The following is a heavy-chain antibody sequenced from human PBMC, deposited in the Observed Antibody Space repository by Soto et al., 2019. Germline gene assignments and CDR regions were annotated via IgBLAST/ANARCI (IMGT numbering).Heavy chain of an antibody. V-gene: IGHV3-23*01. J-gene: IGHJ6*02. D-gene: IGHD5-12*01. Sequence: EVQLLESGGGLVQPGGSLRLSCAASGFTFSSYAMSWVRQAPGKGLEWVAAISGSGGSTYYADSVKGRFTISRDNSKNTLYLQMNSQRAEDTAVYYCAKVAEMATVRHYYGMDVWGQGTTVTVSS. CDR1: GFTFSSYA. CDR3: AKVAEMATVRHYYGMDV. CDR2: ISGSGGST.